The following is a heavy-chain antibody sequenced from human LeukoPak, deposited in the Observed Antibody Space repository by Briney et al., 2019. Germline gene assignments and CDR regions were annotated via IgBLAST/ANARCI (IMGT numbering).Heavy chain of an antibody. CDR1: GYTFTSYD. CDR3: ARGLRYYYDSSGYYYFDY. J-gene: IGHJ4*02. CDR2: MNPNSGNT. D-gene: IGHD3-22*01. V-gene: IGHV1-8*01. Sequence: ASVKLYCKASGYTFTSYDINWVRQATGQGLEWMGWMNPNSGNTGYAQKFQGRVTMTRNTSISTAHMELSSLRSEDTAVYYCARGLRYYYDSSGYYYFDYWGQGTLVTVSS.